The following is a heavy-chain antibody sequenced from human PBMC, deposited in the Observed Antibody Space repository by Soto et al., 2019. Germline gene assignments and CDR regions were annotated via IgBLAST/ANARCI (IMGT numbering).Heavy chain of an antibody. J-gene: IGHJ3*02. CDR3: ARPVVVVLGASDNNDAFDI. CDR1: GGSISSYY. V-gene: IGHV4-59*01. Sequence: SETLSLTCTVSGGSISSYYWSWIRQPPGKGLEWIGYIYYIGSSNYNPSLKSRVTISVDTSKNQFSLKLSSLTAADPAVYYCARPVVVVLGASDNNDAFDIWGQGRMVTVS. D-gene: IGHD2-2*01. CDR2: IYYIGSS.